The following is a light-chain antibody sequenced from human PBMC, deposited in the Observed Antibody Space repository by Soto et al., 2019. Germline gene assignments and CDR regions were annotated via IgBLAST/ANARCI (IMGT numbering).Light chain of an antibody. Sequence: ETVLTQSPATLSLSPGERATLSCRASQSVSSYLAWYQQKPGQAPRLLIYDASNRATGIPARFSGSGSGTDFILTISSLEPEDFAVYYCQQRSNWPPFTFGQGTRLEIK. CDR2: DAS. J-gene: IGKJ5*01. CDR1: QSVSSY. V-gene: IGKV3-11*01. CDR3: QQRSNWPPFT.